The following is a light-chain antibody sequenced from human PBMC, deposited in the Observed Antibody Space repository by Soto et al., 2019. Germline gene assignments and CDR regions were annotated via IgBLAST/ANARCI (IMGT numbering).Light chain of an antibody. J-gene: IGKJ1*01. Sequence: DIQMTQSPSSLSASVGDTVTITCWASQSVSPWLAWYQQKPGKAPKLLIYDASKLESGVPSRFSGSGSGTELTLTISGLQAEDSATYYCQQYNSYSPTFGQGTTVEV. CDR1: QSVSPW. CDR2: DAS. CDR3: QQYNSYSPT. V-gene: IGKV1-5*01.